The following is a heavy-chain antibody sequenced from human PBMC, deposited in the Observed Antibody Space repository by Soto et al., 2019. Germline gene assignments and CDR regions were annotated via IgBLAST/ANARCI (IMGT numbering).Heavy chain of an antibody. CDR3: ARDGWCGKASLFDH. Sequence: EVQLVESGGGLVQPGRSLRLSCVASGLTFRTYSMNWVRQAPGKGLEWVANINHDGSAKYYLDSVKGRFTISRDNAENSPYLQMNSLRAECTAVYYCARDGWCGKASLFDHCSRSNLVTVSS. D-gene: IGHD2-21*01. CDR1: GLTFRTYS. V-gene: IGHV3-7*01. CDR2: INHDGSAK. J-gene: IGHJ4*02.